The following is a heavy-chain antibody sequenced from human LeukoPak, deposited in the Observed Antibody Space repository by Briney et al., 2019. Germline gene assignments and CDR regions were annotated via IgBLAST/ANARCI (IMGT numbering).Heavy chain of an antibody. CDR2: ISISSSII. J-gene: IGHJ3*02. D-gene: IGHD4-17*01. CDR3: ARESGAPPLRGLDI. Sequence: PGGSLRLSCAASGFTFSNHNMNWVRQARGKGLEWVSYISISSSIIYYADSVKGRFTISRDNAKNSLYLQMNSLRDEDTAVYYCARESGAPPLRGLDIWGQGTMVTVSS. CDR1: GFTFSNHN. V-gene: IGHV3-48*02.